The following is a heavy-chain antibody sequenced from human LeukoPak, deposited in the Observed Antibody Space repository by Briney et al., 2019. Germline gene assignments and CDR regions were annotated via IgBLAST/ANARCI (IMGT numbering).Heavy chain of an antibody. Sequence: GGSLRLSCAASGFTFDDYAMHWVRQAPGKGLEWVAGISWNGGSIGYADSVKGRFTIYRDNAKNSLYLQMNRLRAEDTALYYCAKDMYYDILTGPFDPWGQGTLVTVSS. D-gene: IGHD3-9*01. CDR1: GFTFDDYA. V-gene: IGHV3-9*01. CDR3: AKDMYYDILTGPFDP. J-gene: IGHJ5*02. CDR2: ISWNGGSI.